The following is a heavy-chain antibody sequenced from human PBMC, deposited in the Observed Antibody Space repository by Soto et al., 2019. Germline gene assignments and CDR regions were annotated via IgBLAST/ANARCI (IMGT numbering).Heavy chain of an antibody. CDR1: GASVSSGGYY. CDR2: IHNSGST. J-gene: IGHJ4*02. V-gene: IGHV4-31*03. Sequence: QVQLQESGPGLVKSSQTLSLSCSVSGASVSSGGYYWSWIRQHPGKGLEWIGYIHNSGSTSYSPSLKSRVSISLETSQNPFSLKLSYVTAADTAVYYCATAGSSGYYLKTWGQGNLVTVSS. D-gene: IGHD3-22*01. CDR3: ATAGSSGYYLKT.